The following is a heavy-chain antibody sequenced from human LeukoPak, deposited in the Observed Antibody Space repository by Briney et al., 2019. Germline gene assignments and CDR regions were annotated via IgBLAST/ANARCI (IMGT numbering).Heavy chain of an antibody. J-gene: IGHJ4*02. D-gene: IGHD3-3*01. V-gene: IGHV3-23*01. Sequence: GGSLRLSCAASGFTFSSYAMSWVRQAPGKGLEWVSAISGSGGSTYYADSVKGRFTISRDNSKNTLYLQMNSLRAEDTAVYYCAKDHSMKRVLRFLDRLWASWNYWGQGTLVTVSS. CDR3: AKDHSMKRVLRFLDRLWASWNY. CDR1: GFTFSSYA. CDR2: ISGSGGST.